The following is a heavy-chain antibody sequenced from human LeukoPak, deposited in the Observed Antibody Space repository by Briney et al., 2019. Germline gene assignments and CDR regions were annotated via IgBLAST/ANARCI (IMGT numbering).Heavy chain of an antibody. CDR1: GGSFSGYY. Sequence: SETLSLTCAVYGGSFSGYYWSWIRQPPGKGLEWIGEINHSGSTNYNPSLKSRVTISVDTSKNQFSLKLSSVTAADTAVYYCARGQNLYCSGGSCYSGGYYYYYYGMDVWGQGTTVTVSS. D-gene: IGHD2-15*01. J-gene: IGHJ6*02. V-gene: IGHV4-34*01. CDR2: INHSGST. CDR3: ARGQNLYCSGGSCYSGGYYYYYYGMDV.